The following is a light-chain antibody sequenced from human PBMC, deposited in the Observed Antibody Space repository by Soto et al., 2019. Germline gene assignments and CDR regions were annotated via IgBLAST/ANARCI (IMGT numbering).Light chain of an antibody. CDR1: QSVSSR. CDR3: HQYNSYSPA. Sequence: EIVMTQSPATLSVSPGERVTLSCRASQSVSSRLAWYHQKPGQSPRLLIYGASTRATGIPARFSGSGSGTEFTLTISSLQSEDFGLYYCHQYNSYSPAFGQGTKLEIK. CDR2: GAS. V-gene: IGKV3-15*01. J-gene: IGKJ2*01.